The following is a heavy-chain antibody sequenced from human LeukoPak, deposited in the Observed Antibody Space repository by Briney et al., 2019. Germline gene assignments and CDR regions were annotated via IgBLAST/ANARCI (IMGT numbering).Heavy chain of an antibody. CDR1: GFTFSNSA. CDR2: LSGSGITT. V-gene: IGHV3-23*01. J-gene: IGHJ4*01. Sequence: GGSLRLSCAASGFTFSNSAMSWVRQAPGKGLEWVSTLSGSGITTYYADSVKGRFTISRDNSKNTLYLQINSLRAEDTAVYYCAKGIYSSGWSYFDYWGHGTLVTVSS. CDR3: AKGIYSSGWSYFDY. D-gene: IGHD6-19*01.